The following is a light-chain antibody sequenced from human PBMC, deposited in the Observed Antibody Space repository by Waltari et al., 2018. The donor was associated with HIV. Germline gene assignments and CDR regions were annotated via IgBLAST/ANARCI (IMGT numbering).Light chain of an antibody. CDR3: QAWDSSTVV. Sequence: SYELTQPPSVSVSPGQTASITCSGDNLGEKYVCWYQQKPGQSAVVVLYQDSKRPSGIPERFSGANSGNTATLTISGTQAMDEADYYCQAWDSSTVVFGGGTKLTVL. CDR1: NLGEKY. CDR2: QDS. V-gene: IGLV3-1*01. J-gene: IGLJ2*01.